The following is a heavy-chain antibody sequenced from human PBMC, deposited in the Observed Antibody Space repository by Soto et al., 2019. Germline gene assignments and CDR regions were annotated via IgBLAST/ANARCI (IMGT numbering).Heavy chain of an antibody. Sequence: SETLSLTCAVSGYSISSGYCWGWIRQPPGKGLEWIGSIYHSGSTYYNPSLKSRVTISVDTSKNQFSLKLSSVTAADTAVYYCVRVNLWFGESSTDIYGMDVWGQGTTVTVSS. CDR3: VRVNLWFGESSTDIYGMDV. CDR1: GYSISSGYC. D-gene: IGHD3-10*01. V-gene: IGHV4-38-2*01. CDR2: IYHSGST. J-gene: IGHJ6*02.